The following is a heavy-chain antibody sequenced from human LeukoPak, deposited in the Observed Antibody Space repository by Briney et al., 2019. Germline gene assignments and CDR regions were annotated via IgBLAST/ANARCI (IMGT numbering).Heavy chain of an antibody. Sequence: SETLSLTCGVYSGSFSGYYWSWIRQPPGKGLEWIGYIYYSGSTNYNPSLKSRVTISVDTSKNQFSLKLSSVTAADTAVYYCAREPSGAFPYFDYWGQGTLVTVSS. V-gene: IGHV4-59*13. J-gene: IGHJ4*02. CDR2: IYYSGST. CDR3: AREPSGAFPYFDY. D-gene: IGHD7-27*01. CDR1: SGSFSGYY.